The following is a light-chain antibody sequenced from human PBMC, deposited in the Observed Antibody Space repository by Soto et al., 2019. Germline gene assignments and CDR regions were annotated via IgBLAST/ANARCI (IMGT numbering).Light chain of an antibody. Sequence: ETVMTQSPATLSVSPGGRVTLSCRASQSIGTNLLWLQQSPGQPPRLLISGASDRVAGVPDRFSGSGSGTDFTLTISGLQSEDCAVYYCQQYAGWPRTFGQGTKLEIK. J-gene: IGKJ2*01. V-gene: IGKV3-15*01. CDR1: QSIGTN. CDR3: QQYAGWPRT. CDR2: GAS.